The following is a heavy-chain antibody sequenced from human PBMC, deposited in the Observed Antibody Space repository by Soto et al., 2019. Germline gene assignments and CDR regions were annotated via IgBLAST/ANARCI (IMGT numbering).Heavy chain of an antibody. V-gene: IGHV3-33*01. J-gene: IGHJ4*02. Sequence: QVQLVDSGGGVVQPGRSLRLSCAASGFTSSSHGMHWVRQAPGKGLEWVAVIWYDGSNENYADSVKGRFTISRDNSKNTLYLQMNSLRVEDTAVYYCARWGDGKKFDYWGQGTLVTVSS. CDR3: ARWGDGKKFDY. CDR2: IWYDGSNE. D-gene: IGHD3-16*01. CDR1: GFTSSSHG.